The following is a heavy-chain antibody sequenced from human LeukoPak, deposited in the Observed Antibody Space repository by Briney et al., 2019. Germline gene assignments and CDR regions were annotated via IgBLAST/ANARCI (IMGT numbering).Heavy chain of an antibody. J-gene: IGHJ1*01. V-gene: IGHV1-18*04. CDR1: GYTFTTYG. CDR2: ISAYNGNT. CDR3: AREDILTGYSSAEYFQH. D-gene: IGHD3-9*01. Sequence: ASLKVSCNASGYTFTTYGISWVRQAPGQGLEWMGCISAYNGNTNYAQKLQGRVTMTTDTSTSTAYMELRSLRSDDTAVYYCAREDILTGYSSAEYFQHWGQGTLVTVSS.